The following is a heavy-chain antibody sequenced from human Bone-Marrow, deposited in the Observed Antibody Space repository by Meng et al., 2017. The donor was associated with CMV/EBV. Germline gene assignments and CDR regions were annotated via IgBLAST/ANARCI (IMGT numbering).Heavy chain of an antibody. J-gene: IGHJ4*02. CDR3: AGGSGWLIDS. CDR2: IKQDGSEK. D-gene: IGHD6-19*01. CDR1: GFTFSTYW. Sequence: GESLKISCAASGFTFSTYWMTWVRQAPQKGLEWVANIKQDGSEKYYVDSVKGRFTISRDNAKNSLFLQMNSLRGEDTAVYYCAGGSGWLIDSWGQGSLVTFSS. V-gene: IGHV3-7*01.